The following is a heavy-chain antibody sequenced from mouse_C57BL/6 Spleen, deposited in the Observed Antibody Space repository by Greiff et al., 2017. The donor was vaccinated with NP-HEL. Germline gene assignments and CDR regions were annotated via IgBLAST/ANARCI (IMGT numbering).Heavy chain of an antibody. CDR1: GYAFSSYW. D-gene: IGHD2-5*01. J-gene: IGHJ4*01. CDR2: IYPGDGDT. Sequence: VQLQQSGAELVKPGASVKISCKASGYAFSSYWMNWVKQRPGKGLEWIGQIYPGDGDTNYNGKFKGKATLTAGKSSSTAYMQLSSLTSEDSAVYFCARGGAYYSNYDAMDYWGQGTSVTVSS. CDR3: ARGGAYYSNYDAMDY. V-gene: IGHV1-80*01.